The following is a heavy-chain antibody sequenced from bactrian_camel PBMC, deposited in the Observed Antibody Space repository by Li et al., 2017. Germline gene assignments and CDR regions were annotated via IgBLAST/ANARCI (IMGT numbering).Heavy chain of an antibody. Sequence: VQLVESGGGSVQAGGSLTLSCDASRYRYATGCMGWFRQAPGKPREGLATLDLDLDGTTTYADSMKGRVTVSRDNAENMVYLQMNSLKFEDAAVYYCGPLVAPGLGQGTQVTVS. CDR1: RYRYATGC. V-gene: IGHV3S36*01. D-gene: IGHD2*01. J-gene: IGHJ4*01. CDR2: LDLDLDGTT.